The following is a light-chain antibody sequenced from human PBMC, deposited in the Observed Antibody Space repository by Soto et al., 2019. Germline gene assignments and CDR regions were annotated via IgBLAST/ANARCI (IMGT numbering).Light chain of an antibody. Sequence: QSVLTQPPSASGTPGQRVTISCSGSSSNIGSNIVNWYQHLPGTAPKLVIYSNNQRPSGVPDRFSGSKAGTSASLAINGLQSEDEADYYCAAWDDSLHGFVVFGGGTKVTVL. J-gene: IGLJ2*01. CDR3: AAWDDSLHGFVV. CDR1: SSNIGSNI. V-gene: IGLV1-44*01. CDR2: SNN.